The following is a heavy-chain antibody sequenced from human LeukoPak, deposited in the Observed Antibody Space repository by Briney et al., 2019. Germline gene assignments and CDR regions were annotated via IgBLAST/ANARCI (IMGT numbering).Heavy chain of an antibody. D-gene: IGHD2/OR15-2a*01. CDR3: ASYLTSIPSGMDV. Sequence: PGGSLRLSFEAPGLTFSSYWMTWLRQAPGKGLVWASRISTDGSSTSYADSVKGRFTISRDNGKNTLYLQMNSLRAEDTAVYYCASYLTSIPSGMDVWGQGTTVTVSS. CDR2: ISTDGSST. V-gene: IGHV3-74*01. J-gene: IGHJ6*02. CDR1: GLTFSSYW.